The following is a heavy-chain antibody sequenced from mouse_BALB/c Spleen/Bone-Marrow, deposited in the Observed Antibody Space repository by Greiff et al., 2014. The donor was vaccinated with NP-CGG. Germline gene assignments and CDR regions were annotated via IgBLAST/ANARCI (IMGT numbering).Heavy chain of an antibody. D-gene: IGHD1-1*01. CDR2: ISSGDGYT. CDR3: ARQRGGGYYGFFAY. Sequence: DVQLVESGGALVKPGGSLKLSCAASGFTFSSYGMSWVRQTPDKRLEWVATISSGDGYTYYPDSVKGRFTISRDNAKNTLYLQISSLTSEDSAMYYCARQRGGGYYGFFAYWGQGTLVTVSA. CDR1: GFTFSSYG. V-gene: IGHV5-6*01. J-gene: IGHJ3*01.